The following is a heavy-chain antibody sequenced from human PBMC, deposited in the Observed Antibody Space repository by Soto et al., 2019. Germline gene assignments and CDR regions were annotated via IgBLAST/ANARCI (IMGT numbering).Heavy chain of an antibody. V-gene: IGHV4-59*11. CDR1: GASISTQS. J-gene: IGHJ4*02. Sequence: PSETLSLTCTVSGASISTQSWNWIRQAPGKGLEWIGYLYYSGTTNYNPSLKSRVTISADTSKNQVSLKLTSVTAADTAVYFCATGLSWSPYFESWGQGILVTVSS. CDR2: LYYSGTT. CDR3: ATGLSWSPYFES. D-gene: IGHD3-3*01.